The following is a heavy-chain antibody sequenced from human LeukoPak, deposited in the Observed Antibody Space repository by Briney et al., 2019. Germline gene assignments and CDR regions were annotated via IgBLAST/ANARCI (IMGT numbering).Heavy chain of an antibody. J-gene: IGHJ4*02. V-gene: IGHV3-48*03. CDR2: ISSSGSTI. Sequence: PGGSLRLSCAASGFTFSSYEMNWVRQAPGKGLEWVSYISSSGSTIYYADSVKGRFTISRDNAKNTLYLQMNSLRAEDTAVYYCAKASSTPDSSGYYLGPGDYWGQGTLVTVSS. CDR3: AKASSTPDSSGYYLGPGDY. D-gene: IGHD3-22*01. CDR1: GFTFSSYE.